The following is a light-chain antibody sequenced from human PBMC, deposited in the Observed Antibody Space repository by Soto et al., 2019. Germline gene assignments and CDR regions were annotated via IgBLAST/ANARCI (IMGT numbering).Light chain of an antibody. V-gene: IGKV3-11*01. CDR1: QSFRGL. Sequence: EVVFTQSPVTLSFSPGDRATLSCRASQSFRGLLAWYQQKPGQAPRLLIYDASNRATGIPARFSGSGSGTDFTITISSLEPEDFAVYYCQQRSNWITFGQGTRLEIK. J-gene: IGKJ5*01. CDR3: QQRSNWIT. CDR2: DAS.